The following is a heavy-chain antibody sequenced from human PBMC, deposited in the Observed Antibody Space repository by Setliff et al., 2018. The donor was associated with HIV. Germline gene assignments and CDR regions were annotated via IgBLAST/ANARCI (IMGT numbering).Heavy chain of an antibody. CDR2: ISWNSGSI. V-gene: IGHV3-9*03. CDR3: AKGRRGYSYGYDAFDI. J-gene: IGHJ3*02. D-gene: IGHD5-18*01. CDR1: GFTFDDYA. Sequence: GGSRRLSCAASGFTFDDYAMHWVRQAPGKGLEWVSGISWNSGSIGYADSVKCRFTISRDNAKNSLYLQINSLRAEDMALYYCAKGRRGYSYGYDAFDIWGQGTMVTVSS.